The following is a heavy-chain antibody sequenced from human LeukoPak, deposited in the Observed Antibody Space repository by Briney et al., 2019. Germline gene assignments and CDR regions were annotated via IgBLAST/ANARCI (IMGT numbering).Heavy chain of an antibody. V-gene: IGHV3-53*01. CDR3: ARFHTMIVVALGWFDP. CDR2: IYSGGST. D-gene: IGHD3-22*01. Sequence: GGSLRLSCAASGFTVSSNYMSWVRQAPGKGLEWVSVIYSGGSTYYADSVKGRFTISRDNSKNTLYLQMNSLRAEDTAVYYCARFHTMIVVALGWFDPWGQGTLVTVSS. J-gene: IGHJ5*02. CDR1: GFTVSSNY.